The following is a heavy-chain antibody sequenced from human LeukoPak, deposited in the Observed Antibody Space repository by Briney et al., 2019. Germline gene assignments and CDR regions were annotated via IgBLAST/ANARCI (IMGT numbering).Heavy chain of an antibody. CDR3: ARTIAARPRQYFQH. CDR1: GGSISSGGYY. D-gene: IGHD6-6*01. J-gene: IGHJ1*01. V-gene: IGHV4-31*03. CDR2: IYYSGST. Sequence: SQTLSLTCTVSGGSISSGGYYWSWIRQHPGKGLEWIGYIYYSGSTYYNPSLKSRVTISVDTSKNQFSLKLSSVTAADTAVYYCARTIAARPRQYFQHWGQGTLVTVSS.